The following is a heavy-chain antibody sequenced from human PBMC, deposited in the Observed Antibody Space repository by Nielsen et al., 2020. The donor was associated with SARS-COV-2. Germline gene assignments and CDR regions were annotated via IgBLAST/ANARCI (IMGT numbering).Heavy chain of an antibody. CDR2: IKQDGSEK. Sequence: GGSLRLSCAASGFTFSSYWMSWVRQAPGKGLEWVANIKQDGSEKYYVDSVKGRFTISRDNAKNSLYLQMNSLRAEDTAVYYCAKDYYYDSSGYAFDIWGQGTMVTVSS. D-gene: IGHD3-22*01. V-gene: IGHV3-7*01. CDR1: GFTFSSYW. J-gene: IGHJ3*02. CDR3: AKDYYYDSSGYAFDI.